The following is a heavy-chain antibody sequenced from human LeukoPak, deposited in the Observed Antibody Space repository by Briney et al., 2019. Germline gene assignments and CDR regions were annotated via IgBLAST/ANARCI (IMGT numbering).Heavy chain of an antibody. V-gene: IGHV1-18*01. CDR2: ISAYNGNT. CDR1: GYTFTSYG. D-gene: IGHD1-26*01. J-gene: IGHJ4*02. CDR3: AREYSGSLGVIDY. Sequence: ASVKVSCKASGYTFTSYGISWVRQAPGQGLEWMGWISAYNGNTNYAQKFQGRVTITTDESTSTAYMELSSLRSEDTAVYYCAREYSGSLGVIDYWGQGTLVTVSS.